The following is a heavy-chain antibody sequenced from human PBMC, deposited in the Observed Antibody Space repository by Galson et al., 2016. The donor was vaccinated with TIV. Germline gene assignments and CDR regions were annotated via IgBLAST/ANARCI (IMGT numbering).Heavy chain of an antibody. D-gene: IGHD3-3*02. CDR1: GFKFSNFA. Sequence: SLRLSCAASGFKFSNFAMNWIRQAPGKGLEWVSSITGSGTTTHYADSLKGRVTISRDNSKKMLYLQISALTADDPAVYYCAKNPHSIPLYDMDVWGPGTTGTVSS. V-gene: IGHV3-23*05. CDR3: AKNPHSIPLYDMDV. CDR2: ITGSGTTT. J-gene: IGHJ6*02.